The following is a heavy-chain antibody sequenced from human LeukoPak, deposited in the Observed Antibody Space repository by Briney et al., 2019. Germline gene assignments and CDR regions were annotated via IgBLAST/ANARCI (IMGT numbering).Heavy chain of an antibody. CDR3: ARDRLYCSSTSCYSLYGMDV. J-gene: IGHJ6*02. V-gene: IGHV3-13*01. Sequence: PGGSLRLSCAASGFTFSSYDMHWVRQATGKGLEWVSAIGTAGDTYYPGSVKGRFTIPRENAKNSLYLQMNSLRAGDTAVYYCARDRLYCSSTSCYSLYGMDVWGQGTTVTVSS. CDR1: GFTFSSYD. CDR2: IGTAGDT. D-gene: IGHD2-2*01.